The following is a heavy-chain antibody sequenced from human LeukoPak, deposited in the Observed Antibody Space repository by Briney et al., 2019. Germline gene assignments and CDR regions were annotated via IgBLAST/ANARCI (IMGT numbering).Heavy chain of an antibody. CDR2: IIPVFGTA. D-gene: IGHD3-10*01. CDR3: ATGTITMVRGVMIWGGYYFDD. CDR1: GGTFSSYA. V-gene: IGHV1-69*13. Sequence: GASVKVSCKASGGTFSSYAISWVRQAPGQGLEWMGGIIPVFGTANYAQKFQGRVTITADESTSTAYMELSSLRSEDTAVYYCATGTITMVRGVMIWGGYYFDDWGQGTMVTVSS. J-gene: IGHJ4*02.